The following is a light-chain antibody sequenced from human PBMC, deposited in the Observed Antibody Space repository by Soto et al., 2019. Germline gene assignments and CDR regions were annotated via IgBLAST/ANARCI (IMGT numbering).Light chain of an antibody. V-gene: IGKV3-20*01. J-gene: IGKJ4*01. Sequence: ELVMTQSPATLSVAPGERATLSCRASQSISTFLAWYQQKPGQAPRLLIYGASTRATGIPDRFSGSGSGTDFTLTISRLEPEDFAVYCCQQYGTSPLTFGGGTKVDTK. CDR3: QQYGTSPLT. CDR2: GAS. CDR1: QSISTF.